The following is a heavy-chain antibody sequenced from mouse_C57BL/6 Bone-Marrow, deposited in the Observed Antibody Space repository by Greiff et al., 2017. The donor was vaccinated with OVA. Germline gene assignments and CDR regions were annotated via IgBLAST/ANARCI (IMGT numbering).Heavy chain of an antibody. CDR2: IDPSDSYT. J-gene: IGHJ4*01. CDR3: ARSDYDWAMDY. D-gene: IGHD2-4*01. CDR1: GYTFTSYW. Sequence: QVQLKESGAELVRPGTSVKLSCKASGYTFTSYWMHWVKQRPGQGLEWIGVIDPSDSYTNYNQKFKGKATLTVDTSSSTAYMQLSSLTSEDSAVYYCARSDYDWAMDYWGQGTSVTVSS. V-gene: IGHV1-59*01.